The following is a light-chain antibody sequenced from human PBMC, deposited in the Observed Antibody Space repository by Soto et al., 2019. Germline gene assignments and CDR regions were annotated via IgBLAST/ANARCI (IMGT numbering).Light chain of an antibody. Sequence: EIVMTQSPATLSVSPGEXATLSCRASQSVSSNLAWYQQKPGQAPRLLIYGASTRATGIPGRFSGSGSGTEFTLTISSLQSEDFAVYYCQQYNKWPPITFGQGTKVDIK. J-gene: IGKJ1*01. CDR3: QQYNKWPPIT. CDR1: QSVSSN. CDR2: GAS. V-gene: IGKV3-15*01.